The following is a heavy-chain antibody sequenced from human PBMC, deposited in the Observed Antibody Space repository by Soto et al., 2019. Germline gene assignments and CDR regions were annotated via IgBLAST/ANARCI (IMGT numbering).Heavy chain of an antibody. CDR3: ARAAYYYGSGRTMDV. V-gene: IGHV1-46*01. CDR1: GYTFTSYY. Sequence: ASVKVSFKASGYTFTSYYMHWVRQAPGQGLEWMGIINPSGGSTSYAQKFQGRVTMTRDTSTSTVYMELSSLRSEDTAVYYCARAAYYYGSGRTMDVWGQGTTVTVSS. D-gene: IGHD3-10*01. J-gene: IGHJ6*02. CDR2: INPSGGST.